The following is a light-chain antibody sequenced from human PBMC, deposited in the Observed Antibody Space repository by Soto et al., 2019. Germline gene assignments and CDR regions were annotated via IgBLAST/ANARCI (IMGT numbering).Light chain of an antibody. CDR1: SGDVGGYNY. CDR2: DVS. J-gene: IGLJ1*01. CDR3: SSFTSSMTNV. V-gene: IGLV2-14*01. Sequence: QSALTQPASVSGSPGQSITISCTGTSGDVGGYNYVSWYQQHPGKAPKLMIYDVSNRPSGVSNRFSGSKSGNTASLTISGLQAEDEADYFCSSFTSSMTNVFGSGTKVTVL.